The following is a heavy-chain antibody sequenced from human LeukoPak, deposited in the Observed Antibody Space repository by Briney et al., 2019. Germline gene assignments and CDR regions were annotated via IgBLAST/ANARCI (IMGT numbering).Heavy chain of an antibody. CDR1: GGSINSHY. D-gene: IGHD6-19*01. V-gene: IGHV4-59*08. CDR3: VRRDTGWNYFDY. J-gene: IGHJ4*02. Sequence: PSETLSLTCAVSGGSINSHYWGWIRQPPGKGLQWFGDIYYTGKNNYNPSLKSRVTISLHTSKDHLSLNLTSVLAADTAIYYCVRRDTGWNYFDYWGQGILVTVSS. CDR2: IYYTGKN.